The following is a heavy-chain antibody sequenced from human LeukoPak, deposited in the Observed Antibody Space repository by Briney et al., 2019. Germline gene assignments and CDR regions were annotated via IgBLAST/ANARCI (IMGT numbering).Heavy chain of an antibody. Sequence: GGSLRLSCAASGFTFSSYWMSWVRQAPGKGLEWAANIKQDGSEKYYVDSVKGRFTISRDNAKNSLYLQMNSLRAEDTAVYYCARDQTYYDILNRDAFDIWGQGTMVTVSS. D-gene: IGHD3-9*01. J-gene: IGHJ3*02. CDR2: IKQDGSEK. V-gene: IGHV3-7*01. CDR1: GFTFSSYW. CDR3: ARDQTYYDILNRDAFDI.